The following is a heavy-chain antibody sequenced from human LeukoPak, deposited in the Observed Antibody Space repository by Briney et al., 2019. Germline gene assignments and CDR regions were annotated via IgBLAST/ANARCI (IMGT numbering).Heavy chain of an antibody. CDR3: ASGTYYYDSSGYFPIDY. CDR1: GFTFSSYA. D-gene: IGHD3-22*01. CDR2: ISYDGSNK. J-gene: IGHJ4*02. V-gene: IGHV3-30-3*01. Sequence: PGGSLRLSCAASGFTFSSYAMHWVRQAPGKGLEWVAVISYDGSNKYYADSVKGRFTISRDNSKNTLYLQMNSLRAEDTAVYYCASGTYYYDSSGYFPIDYWGQGTLVTVSS.